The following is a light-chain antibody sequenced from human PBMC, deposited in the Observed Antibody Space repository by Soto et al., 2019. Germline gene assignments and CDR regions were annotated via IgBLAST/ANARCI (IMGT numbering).Light chain of an antibody. V-gene: IGKV1-5*01. CDR1: QGISRW. CDR3: QQYNGHSPWT. J-gene: IGKJ1*01. Sequence: LQMTQSPSTLSASVGDRVTITCRASQGISRWLAWYQQKPGKAPNVLICDAYTLQRGVPSRFSGSGSWTEFTLTISCLQPDDFATYYCQQYNGHSPWTFGPGTKVDIK. CDR2: DAY.